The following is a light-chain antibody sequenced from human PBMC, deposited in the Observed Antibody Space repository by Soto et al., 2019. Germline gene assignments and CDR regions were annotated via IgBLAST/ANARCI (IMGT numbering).Light chain of an antibody. CDR2: DVS. Sequence: QSALTQPRSVSGSPGQPVTISCTGTSSDVGGYNYVSWYQQHPGKAPKLMIYDVSKRPSGVPDRFSGSKSGNTASLTISGLQAEDEADYYCCSYAGSYFYVFGTGTKLTVL. CDR1: SSDVGGYNY. V-gene: IGLV2-11*01. CDR3: CSYAGSYFYV. J-gene: IGLJ1*01.